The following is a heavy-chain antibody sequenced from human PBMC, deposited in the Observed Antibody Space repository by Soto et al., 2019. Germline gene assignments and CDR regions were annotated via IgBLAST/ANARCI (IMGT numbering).Heavy chain of an antibody. D-gene: IGHD6-13*01. CDR2: IYWNDDK. CDR1: GFSLSTSGVG. Sequence: QITLKESGPTLVKPTQTLTLTCTFSGFSLSTSGVGVGWIRQPPGKALEWLALIYWNDDKRYSPSLKSSLTITKDPSKHPVVLTMTYMEPVDPAPYYCAQTPPSSSAAGFDYFRQGTLVTVSS. CDR3: AQTPPSSSAAGFDY. J-gene: IGHJ4*02. V-gene: IGHV2-5*01.